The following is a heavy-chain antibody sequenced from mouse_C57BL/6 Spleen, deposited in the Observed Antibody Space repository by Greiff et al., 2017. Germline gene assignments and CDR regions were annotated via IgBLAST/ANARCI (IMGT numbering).Heavy chain of an antibody. D-gene: IGHD1-1*01. J-gene: IGHJ1*03. CDR3: ARGPNCYGSSPYWYFDV. CDR2: IYPGDGDT. CDR1: GYAFSSSW. V-gene: IGHV1-80*01. Sequence: LVESGASVKISCTASGYAFSSSWMNWVKQRPGKGLEWIGQIYPGDGDTNYNGKFKGKATLTADKSTSTAYMQRSSLTSEDSAVYFCARGPNCYGSSPYWYFDVWGTGTTVTVSS.